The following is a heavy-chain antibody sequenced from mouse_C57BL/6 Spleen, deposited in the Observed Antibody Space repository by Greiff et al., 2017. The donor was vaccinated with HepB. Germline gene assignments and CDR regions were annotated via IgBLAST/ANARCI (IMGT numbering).Heavy chain of an antibody. V-gene: IGHV1-76*01. D-gene: IGHD2-5*01. CDR2: IYPGSGNT. J-gene: IGHJ1*03. CDR3: ARSNYYFDV. CDR1: GYTFTDYY. Sequence: QVQLQQSGAELVRPGASVKLSCKASGYTFTDYYINWVKQRPGQGLEWIARIYPGSGNTYYNEKFKGKATLTAEKSSSTASMQLSSLTSEDSAVYFCARSNYYFDVWGTGTTVTVSS.